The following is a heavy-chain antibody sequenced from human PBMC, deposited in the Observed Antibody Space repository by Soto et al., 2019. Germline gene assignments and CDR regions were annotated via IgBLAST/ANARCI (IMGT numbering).Heavy chain of an antibody. J-gene: IGHJ4*02. CDR2: INHSGST. D-gene: IGHD2-2*01. Sequence: SETLSLTCAVHGGSFSGYYWSWIRQPPGKGIEWIGEINHSGSTNYNPSLKSRVTISIDRSKNQFSLNLSSVPAADTAVYYCARVPDEWGQGILVTVS. CDR3: ARVPDE. CDR1: GGSFSGYY. V-gene: IGHV4-34*01.